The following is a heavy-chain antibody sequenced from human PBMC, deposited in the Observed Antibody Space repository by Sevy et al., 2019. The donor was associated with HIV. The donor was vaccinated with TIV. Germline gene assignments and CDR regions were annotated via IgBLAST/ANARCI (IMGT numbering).Heavy chain of an antibody. CDR2: IRNRPNSYTT. D-gene: IGHD2-15*01. CDR1: GFTFSDHY. V-gene: IGHV3-72*01. Sequence: GGSLRLSCAASGFTFSDHYVDWVRQAPGKGLEWVGRIRNRPNSYTTEYAASGKGRSTISRDDSRNSVYLQMNSLKTQESAVYYCVRGPNCGVGGCQQISPYCLDVWGKGATVTVSS. CDR3: VRGPNCGVGGCQQISPYCLDV. J-gene: IGHJ6*03.